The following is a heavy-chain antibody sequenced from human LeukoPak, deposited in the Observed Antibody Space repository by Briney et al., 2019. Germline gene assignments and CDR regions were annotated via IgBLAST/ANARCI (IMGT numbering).Heavy chain of an antibody. Sequence: ASVKVSCKAFGYTFTSYDINWVRQATGQGLEWMGWMNHNSGNTGYAQKFQGRVTMTRNTSISTAYMELSSLRSEDTAAYYCASRTRTGAFDIWGQGTMVTVSS. V-gene: IGHV1-8*01. CDR2: MNHNSGNT. J-gene: IGHJ3*02. CDR3: ASRTRTGAFDI. CDR1: GYTFTSYD. D-gene: IGHD4-17*01.